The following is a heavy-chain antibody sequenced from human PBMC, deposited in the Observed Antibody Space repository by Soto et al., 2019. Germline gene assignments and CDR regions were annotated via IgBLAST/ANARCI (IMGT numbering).Heavy chain of an antibody. V-gene: IGHV4-31*03. CDR3: ARDRKTRLLGATTRFGYVDY. J-gene: IGHJ4*02. Sequence: SETLSLTCTVSGGSISSGGYYWSWIRQHPGKGLEWIGYIYYSGSTYYNPSLKSRVTISVDTSKNQFYLKLSSVTAADTAPYHCARDRKTRLLGATTRFGYVDYCGRGTL. D-gene: IGHD1-26*01. CDR2: IYYSGST. CDR1: GGSISSGGYY.